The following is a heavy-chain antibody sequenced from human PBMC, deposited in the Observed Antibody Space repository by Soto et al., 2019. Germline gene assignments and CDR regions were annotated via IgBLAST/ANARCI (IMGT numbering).Heavy chain of an antibody. Sequence: GASVKVSCKASGYTFTSYGISWVRQAPGQGLEWMGWISAYNGNTNYAQKLQGRVTMTTDTSTSTAYMELRSLRSDDTAVYYCARDRQFYDYVWGSYPDYWGQGTLVTVSS. CDR1: GYTFTSYG. CDR2: ISAYNGNT. V-gene: IGHV1-18*01. D-gene: IGHD3-16*01. CDR3: ARDRQFYDYVWGSYPDY. J-gene: IGHJ4*02.